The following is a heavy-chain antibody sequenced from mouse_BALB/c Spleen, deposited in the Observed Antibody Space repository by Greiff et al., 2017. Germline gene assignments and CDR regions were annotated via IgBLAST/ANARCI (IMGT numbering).Heavy chain of an antibody. CDR1: GYTFTSYW. D-gene: IGHD1-2*01. CDR2: INPSNGRT. J-gene: IGHJ4*01. CDR3: ARWGTTAHYYAMDY. V-gene: IGHV1S81*02. Sequence: QVQLQQPGAELVKPGASVKLSCKASGYTFTSYWMHWVKQRPGQGLEWIGEINPSNGRTNYNEKFKSKATLTVDKSSSTAYMQLSSLTSEDSAVYYCARWGTTAHYYAMDYWGQGTSVTVSS.